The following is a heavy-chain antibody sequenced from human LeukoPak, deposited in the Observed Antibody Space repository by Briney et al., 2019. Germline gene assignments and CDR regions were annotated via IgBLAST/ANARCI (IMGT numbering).Heavy chain of an antibody. D-gene: IGHD3-10*01. CDR2: INHSGST. Sequence: PSETLSLTCAVYGGSFSGYYWSWIRQPPGKGLEWIGEINHSGSTNYNPSPKSRVTISVDTSKNQFSLKLSSVTAADTAVYYCARGSYYGSGSPEAPAYFDYWGQGTLVTVSS. V-gene: IGHV4-34*01. CDR3: ARGSYYGSGSPEAPAYFDY. CDR1: GGSFSGYY. J-gene: IGHJ4*02.